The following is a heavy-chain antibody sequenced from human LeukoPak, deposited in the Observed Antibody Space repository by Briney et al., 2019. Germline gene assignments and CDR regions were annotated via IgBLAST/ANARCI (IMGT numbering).Heavy chain of an antibody. V-gene: IGHV3-48*03. Sequence: GGSLRLSCAASGFTFNRYEMNWVRQAPGKGLEWVSYISGSGSTIYYADSVKGRFTISRDNAKNSLYLQMNSLRAEDTAVYYCARGDGGYYYGMDVWGRGSTVTVSS. J-gene: IGHJ6*02. CDR1: GFTFNRYE. CDR3: ARGDGGYYYGMDV. D-gene: IGHD5-24*01. CDR2: ISGSGSTI.